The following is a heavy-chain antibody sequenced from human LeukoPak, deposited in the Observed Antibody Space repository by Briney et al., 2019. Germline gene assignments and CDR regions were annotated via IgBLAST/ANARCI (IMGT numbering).Heavy chain of an antibody. Sequence: GASVKVSCKASGYTFTSYDINWVRQATGQGLEWMGWMNPNSGNTGCAQKFQGRVTMTRNTSISTAYMELSSLRSEDTAVYYCARDEGVPNWFDPWGQGTLVTVSS. CDR1: GYTFTSYD. D-gene: IGHD2-8*01. CDR2: MNPNSGNT. V-gene: IGHV1-8*01. CDR3: ARDEGVPNWFDP. J-gene: IGHJ5*02.